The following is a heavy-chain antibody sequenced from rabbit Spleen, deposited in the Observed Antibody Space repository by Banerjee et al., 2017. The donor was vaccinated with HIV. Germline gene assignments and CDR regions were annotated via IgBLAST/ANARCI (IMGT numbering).Heavy chain of an antibody. CDR1: GIDFSSYYY. Sequence: QQQLEESGGGLVKPGGTLTLTCKASGIDFSSYYYMYWVRQAPGKGLELIACIDSDDGTTYYANWVNGRFTLSKSSSSAVTLQMTSLTAADTATYFCARGAGSGDLWGPGTLVTVS. J-gene: IGHJ6*01. D-gene: IGHD4-2*01. CDR2: IDSDDGTT. CDR3: ARGAGSGDL. V-gene: IGHV1S43*01.